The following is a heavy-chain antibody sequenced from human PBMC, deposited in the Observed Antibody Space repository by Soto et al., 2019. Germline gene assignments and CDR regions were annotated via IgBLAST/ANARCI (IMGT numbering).Heavy chain of an antibody. CDR1: GFTFSSYA. CDR2: ISGSGGST. Sequence: PGGSLRLSYAASGFTFSSYAMSWVRQAPGKGLEWVSAISGSGGSTYYADSVKGRFTISVDTSKNQFSLKLSSVTAADTAVYYCARVSQWLVLDWFDPWGQGTLVTVSS. CDR3: ARVSQWLVLDWFDP. J-gene: IGHJ5*02. V-gene: IGHV3-23*01. D-gene: IGHD6-19*01.